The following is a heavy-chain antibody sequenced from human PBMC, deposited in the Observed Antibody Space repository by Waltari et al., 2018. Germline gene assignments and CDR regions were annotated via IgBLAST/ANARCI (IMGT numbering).Heavy chain of an antibody. J-gene: IGHJ6*02. CDR3: ARGALTMVRGPESPAGGDYYYYYGMDV. Sequence: QVQLQESGPGLVKPSETLSLTCTVSGGSISSYYWSWIRQPPGKGLEWLGYIYYSGSTNTNTSLKSRGTISVETSKKQVSLKLSSGTAADTDVYYCARGALTMVRGPESPAGGDYYYYYGMDVWGQGTTVTVSS. CDR2: IYYSGST. D-gene: IGHD3-10*01. CDR1: GGSISSYY. V-gene: IGHV4-59*01.